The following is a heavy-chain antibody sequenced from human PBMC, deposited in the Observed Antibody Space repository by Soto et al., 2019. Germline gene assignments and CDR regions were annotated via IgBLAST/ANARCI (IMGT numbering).Heavy chain of an antibody. CDR2: IDPGDSYT. Sequence: GESLKISCKGSGYSFTSYWISWVRQMPGKGLEWMGRIDPGDSYTNYSPSFQGHVTISADKSISTAYLQWSSLKASDTAIYYCARLGGYCSDGSCVGNWGQGTLVTVSS. J-gene: IGHJ4*02. CDR3: ARLGGYCSDGSCVGN. V-gene: IGHV5-10-1*01. D-gene: IGHD2-15*01. CDR1: GYSFTSYW.